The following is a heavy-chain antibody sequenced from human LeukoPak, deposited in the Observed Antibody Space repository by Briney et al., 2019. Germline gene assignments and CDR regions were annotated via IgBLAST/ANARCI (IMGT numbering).Heavy chain of an antibody. D-gene: IGHD1-26*01. CDR1: GFTFSGYS. CDR2: ISSSSSTI. V-gene: IGHV3-48*04. Sequence: GGSLRLSCAASGFTFSGYSMNWVRQAPGKGLEWVSYISSSSSTIYYADSVKGRFTISRDNAKNSLYLQMNSLRAEDTAVYYCARGRLVGAIYFDYWGQGTLVTVSS. J-gene: IGHJ4*02. CDR3: ARGRLVGAIYFDY.